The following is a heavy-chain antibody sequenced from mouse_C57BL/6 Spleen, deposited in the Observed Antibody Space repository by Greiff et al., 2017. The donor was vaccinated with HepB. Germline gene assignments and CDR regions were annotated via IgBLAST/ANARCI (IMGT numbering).Heavy chain of an antibody. V-gene: IGHV5-9*01. CDR1: GFTFSSYT. D-gene: IGHD2-4*01. CDR3: ARRRLRGYFDV. CDR2: ISGGGGNT. J-gene: IGHJ1*03. Sequence: DVKLVESGGGLVKPGGSLKLSCAASGFTFSSYTMSWVRQTPEKRLEWVATISGGGGNTYYPDSVKGRFTISRDNAKNTLYLQMSSLRSEDTALYCCARRRLRGYFDVWGTGATVTVSS.